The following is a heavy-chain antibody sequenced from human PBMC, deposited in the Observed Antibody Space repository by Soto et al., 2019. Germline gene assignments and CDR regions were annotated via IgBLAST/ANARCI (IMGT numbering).Heavy chain of an antibody. Sequence: PSETLSLTCAVYGGSFSGYYWSWIRQPPGKGLEWIGEINHSGSTNYNPSLKSRVTISVDTSKNQFSLKLSSVTAADTAVYYCARDIGGYCSGAGCSEPGTSWGQGTLVTVSS. CDR1: GGSFSGYY. D-gene: IGHD2-15*01. V-gene: IGHV4-34*01. J-gene: IGHJ4*02. CDR2: INHSGST. CDR3: ARDIGGYCSGAGCSEPGTS.